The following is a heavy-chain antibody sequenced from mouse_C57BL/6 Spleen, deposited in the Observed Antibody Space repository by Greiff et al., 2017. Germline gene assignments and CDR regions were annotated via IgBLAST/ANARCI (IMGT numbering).Heavy chain of an antibody. CDR1: GYTFTSYW. V-gene: IGHV1-64*01. J-gene: IGHJ1*03. D-gene: IGHD4-1*01. Sequence: QVQLQQPGAELVKPGASVKLSCKASGYTFTSYWMHWVKQRPGQGLEWIGMIHPNSGSTNYNEKFKSKATLTVNKSSSTAYMQLSSLTSEDSAVYYCARGDWDWYFDVWGTGTTVTVSS. CDR3: ARGDWDWYFDV. CDR2: IHPNSGST.